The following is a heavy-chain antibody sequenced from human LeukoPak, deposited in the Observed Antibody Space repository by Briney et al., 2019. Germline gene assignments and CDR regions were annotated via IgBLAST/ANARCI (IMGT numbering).Heavy chain of an antibody. CDR2: ISAYNGNT. J-gene: IGHJ4*02. CDR3: AKDFTFLQRHQFDY. D-gene: IGHD3-16*01. Sequence: ASVKVSCKASGYTFTSYGISWVRQAPGQGLEWMGWISAYNGNTNYAQKLQGRVTMTTDTSTSTAYMELRSLRPDDTALYYCAKDFTFLQRHQFDYWGQGTLVTVSS. CDR1: GYTFTSYG. V-gene: IGHV1-18*01.